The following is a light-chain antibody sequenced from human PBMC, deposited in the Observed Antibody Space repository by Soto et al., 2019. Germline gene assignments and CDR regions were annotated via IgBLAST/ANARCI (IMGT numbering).Light chain of an antibody. J-gene: IGLJ2*01. CDR3: QSYDSSLTVV. V-gene: IGLV1-40*01. CDR2: GNI. Sequence: QPVLTQPPSVSGAPGQRVTISCTGSSSNIGAGYDVHWYQQVPGTAPKLLIYGNINRPSGVPDRFSGSKSGTSASLAITGLQAADEADYYCQSYDSSLTVVFGGGTKLTVL. CDR1: SSNIGAGYD.